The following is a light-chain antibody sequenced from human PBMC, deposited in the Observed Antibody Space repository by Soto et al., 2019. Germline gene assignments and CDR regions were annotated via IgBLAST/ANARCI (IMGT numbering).Light chain of an antibody. Sequence: SSVLTQPPSVSVAPGQTARITCGGNNIGYKSVHWHQQKPGQAPVLVVYDDSDRPSGIPERFSGSNSGNAATLTISRVEAGDEADYYCQVWDSSSAHVVFGGGTKLTVL. J-gene: IGLJ2*01. CDR2: DDS. V-gene: IGLV3-21*02. CDR1: NIGYKS. CDR3: QVWDSSSAHVV.